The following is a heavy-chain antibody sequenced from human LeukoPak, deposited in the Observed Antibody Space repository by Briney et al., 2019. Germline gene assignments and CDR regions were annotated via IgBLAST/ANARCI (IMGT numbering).Heavy chain of an antibody. D-gene: IGHD2-2*01. CDR2: IRYDGSNK. J-gene: IGHJ4*02. CDR1: GFTFSSYG. CDR3: AKELACTSCHGVDY. V-gene: IGHV3-30*02. Sequence: PGGSLRLSCAASGFTFSSYGMHWVRQAPGKGLEWVAFIRYDGSNKYYADSVKGRFTISRDNSKNTLYLQMNSLRAEDTAVYYCAKELACTSCHGVDYWGQGTLVTVSS.